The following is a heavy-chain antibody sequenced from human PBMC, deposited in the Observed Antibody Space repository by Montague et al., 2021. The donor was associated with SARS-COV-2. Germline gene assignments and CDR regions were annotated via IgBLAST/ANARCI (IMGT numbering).Heavy chain of an antibody. CDR1: GFTFSSYS. Sequence: SLRLSCAASGFTFSSYSMHWVRQAPGKGLEWISYISSSTNIIYYADSVKGRFTISRDNARNSLYLQMNSLRVDDTAVYYCAKDLVLRAARPDALDVWGQGTLVTVSS. J-gene: IGHJ3*01. V-gene: IGHV3-48*04. CDR3: AKDLVLRAARPDALDV. CDR2: ISSSTNII. D-gene: IGHD6-6*01.